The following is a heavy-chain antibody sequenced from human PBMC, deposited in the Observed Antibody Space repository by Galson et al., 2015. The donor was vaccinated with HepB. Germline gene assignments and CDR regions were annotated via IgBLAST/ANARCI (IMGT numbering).Heavy chain of an antibody. CDR1: GGSFSVYY. Sequence: ETLSLTCAVYGGSFSVYYWSWIRQPPGKGLEWIGEINHSGSTNYNPSLKSRVTISVDTSKNQFSLKLSSVTAADTAVYYCARDGGDSSGWYYYYYYMDVWGKGTTVTVSS. J-gene: IGHJ6*03. CDR2: INHSGST. D-gene: IGHD6-19*01. CDR3: ARDGGDSSGWYYYYYYMDV. V-gene: IGHV4-34*01.